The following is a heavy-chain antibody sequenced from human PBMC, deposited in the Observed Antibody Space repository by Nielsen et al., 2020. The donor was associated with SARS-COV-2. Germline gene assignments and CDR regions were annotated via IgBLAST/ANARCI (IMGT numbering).Heavy chain of an antibody. CDR2: IYHRGST. CDR1: GGSISSNNW. V-gene: IGHV4-4*02. Sequence: SETLSLTCAVSGGSISSNNWWSWVRQPPGKGLEWIGEIYHRGSTNYNPSLKSRVTISVDTSKNQFSLKLRSVTAADTAVYYCARDQPYGDYFDYWGQGALVTVSS. J-gene: IGHJ4*02. CDR3: ARDQPYGDYFDY. D-gene: IGHD4-17*01.